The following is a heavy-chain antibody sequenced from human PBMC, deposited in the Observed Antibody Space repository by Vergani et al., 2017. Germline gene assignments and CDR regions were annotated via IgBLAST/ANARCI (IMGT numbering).Heavy chain of an antibody. Sequence: QVQLVQSGAEVKKPGSSVKVSCKASGGTFSSYAISWVRQAPGQGLEWMGGIIPIFGTANYAQKFQGRVTITADESTSTAYMELSSLRSEDTAVYYCARGEGEDIVVVPAADLFDYWGQGTLVTVSS. CDR2: IIPIFGTA. J-gene: IGHJ4*02. D-gene: IGHD2-2*01. V-gene: IGHV1-69*12. CDR3: ARGEGEDIVVVPAADLFDY. CDR1: GGTFSSYA.